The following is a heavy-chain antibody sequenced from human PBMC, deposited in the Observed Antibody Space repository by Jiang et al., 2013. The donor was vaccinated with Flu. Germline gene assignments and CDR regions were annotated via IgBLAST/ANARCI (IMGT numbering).Heavy chain of an antibody. V-gene: IGHV1-8*01. Sequence: GAEVKKPGASVKVSCKASGYTFTSYDINWVRQATGQGLEWMGWMNPNSGNTGYAQKFQGRVTMTRNTSISTAYMELSSLRSEDTAVYYCATPLSRVAARWGYAFDIWGQGTMVTVSS. CDR1: GYTFTSYD. J-gene: IGHJ3*02. CDR2: MNPNSGNT. CDR3: ATPLSRVAARWGYAFDI. D-gene: IGHD2-15*01.